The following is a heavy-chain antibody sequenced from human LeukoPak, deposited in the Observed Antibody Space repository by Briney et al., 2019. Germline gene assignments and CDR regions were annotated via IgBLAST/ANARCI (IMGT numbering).Heavy chain of an antibody. CDR3: ARDPRMVANFYYGMDV. CDR1: GFTFSSYG. J-gene: IGHJ6*02. D-gene: IGHD2-8*01. V-gene: IGHV3-33*01. Sequence: GGSLRLSCAASGFTFSSYGMHWVRQAPGKGLEWVAVIWYDGSNKYYTDSVKGRFTISRDNSKNTLNLQMNSLRAEDTAVYYCARDPRMVANFYYGMDVWGQGTTVTVSS. CDR2: IWYDGSNK.